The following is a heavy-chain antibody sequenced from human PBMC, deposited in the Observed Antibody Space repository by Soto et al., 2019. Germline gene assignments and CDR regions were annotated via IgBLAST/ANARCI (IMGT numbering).Heavy chain of an antibody. D-gene: IGHD3-16*02. Sequence: QVQLVQSGAEVKEPGASVKVSCKAYGYTFPNYGISWVRQAPGQGLEWMGWIGPNTGNTNYAQKLQGRVTMTKDTSTGTAYMELRSLTSDDAAVYYRAREGVWGSFRSYSYYGMDVWGQGTTVTVSS. CDR2: IGPNTGNT. V-gene: IGHV1-18*01. CDR3: AREGVWGSFRSYSYYGMDV. CDR1: GYTFPNYG. J-gene: IGHJ6*02.